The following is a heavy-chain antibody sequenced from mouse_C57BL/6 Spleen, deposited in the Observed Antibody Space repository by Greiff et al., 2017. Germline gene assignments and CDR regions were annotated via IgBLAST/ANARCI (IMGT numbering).Heavy chain of an antibody. CDR3: ARRGIYYDAMDY. CDR2: IYPSDSET. CDR1: GYTFTSYW. D-gene: IGHD2-1*01. V-gene: IGHV1-61*01. J-gene: IGHJ4*01. Sequence: VQLQQSGAELVRPGSSVKLSCKASGYTFTSYWMDWVKQRPGQGLEWIGNIYPSDSETHYNQKFKDKATLTVDKSSSTAYMQLSSLTSEDSAVYYCARRGIYYDAMDYWGQGTSVTVSS.